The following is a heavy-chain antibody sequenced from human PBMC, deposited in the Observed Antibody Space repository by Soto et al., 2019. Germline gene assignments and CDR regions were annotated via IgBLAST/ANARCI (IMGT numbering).Heavy chain of an antibody. CDR2: ISYDGSNK. Sequence: QVQLVESGGGVVQPGRSLRLSCAASGFTFSSYAMHWVRQAPGKGLEWVAVISYDGSNKYYADSVKGRFTISRDNSKNTLYLQMNSLRAEDTAVYYCARDHDCTSTSCQGAVDIWGQGTMVTVSS. J-gene: IGHJ3*02. D-gene: IGHD2-2*01. V-gene: IGHV3-30-3*01. CDR1: GFTFSSYA. CDR3: ARDHDCTSTSCQGAVDI.